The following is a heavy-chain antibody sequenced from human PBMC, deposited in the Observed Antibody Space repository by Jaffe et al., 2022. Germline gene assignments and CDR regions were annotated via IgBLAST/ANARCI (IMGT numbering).Heavy chain of an antibody. D-gene: IGHD4-17*01. CDR3: AKDSTDDYGDYVPLGY. V-gene: IGHV3-30*18. Sequence: QVQLVESGGGVVQPGRSLRLSCAASGFTFSSYGMHWVRQAPGKGLEWVAVISYDGSNKYYADSVKGRFTISRDNSKNTLYLQMNSLRAEDTAVYYCAKDSTDDYGDYVPLGYWGQGTLVTVSS. CDR1: GFTFSSYG. J-gene: IGHJ4*02. CDR2: ISYDGSNK.